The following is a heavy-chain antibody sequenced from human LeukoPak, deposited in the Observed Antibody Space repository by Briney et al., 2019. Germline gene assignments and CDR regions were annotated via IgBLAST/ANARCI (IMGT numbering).Heavy chain of an antibody. CDR2: IKQDGGEK. J-gene: IGHJ3*02. D-gene: IGHD2-15*01. CDR1: GFTFSSYW. V-gene: IGHV3-7*01. CDR3: ARDQILGYCSGGSCPPDAFDI. Sequence: GGSLRLSCAASGFTFSSYWMSWVRQAPGKGLEWVANIKQDGGEKHYVESVKGRFTISRDNAKNSVYLQMNSLRARDTAVYYCARDQILGYCSGGSCPPDAFDIWGQGTMVTVSS.